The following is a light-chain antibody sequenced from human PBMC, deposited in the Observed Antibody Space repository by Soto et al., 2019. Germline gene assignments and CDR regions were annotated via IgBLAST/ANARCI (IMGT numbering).Light chain of an antibody. CDR1: QSVDSSY. CDR2: GAS. V-gene: IGKV3-20*01. CDR3: QQYETSPSYS. Sequence: EIVLTQSPGTLSLSPGERATLSCRASQSVDSSYLAWYQQKPGQAPRLLIYGASSRATGIPDRFSGSGSGTDFTITISRLEPEDFAVYYCQQYETSPSYSFGQGTKLEIK. J-gene: IGKJ2*03.